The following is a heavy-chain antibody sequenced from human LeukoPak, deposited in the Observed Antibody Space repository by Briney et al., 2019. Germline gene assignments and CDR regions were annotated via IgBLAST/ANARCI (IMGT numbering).Heavy chain of an antibody. Sequence: GGSLRLSCAASGLSFSASTMTWVRQAPGKGLEWVADITGSASQTHYADSVKGRFTISRDNAKNSLYLQMNSLRAEDTAVYYCARDVWAPGQWNFPYYFDYWGQGTLVTVSS. V-gene: IGHV3-21*01. CDR2: ITGSASQT. J-gene: IGHJ4*02. CDR1: GLSFSAST. CDR3: ARDVWAPGQWNFPYYFDY. D-gene: IGHD6-19*01.